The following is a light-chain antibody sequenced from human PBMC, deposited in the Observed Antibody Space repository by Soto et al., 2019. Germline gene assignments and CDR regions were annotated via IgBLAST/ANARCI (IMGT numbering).Light chain of an antibody. CDR1: SSDLAIYNY. V-gene: IGLV2-14*01. CDR2: QVT. J-gene: IGLJ1*01. Sequence: QSALPQPASVSGSPGQSITISCTGTSSDLAIYNYVSWYQQQPGKAPKLMIYQVTNRPSGGSNRFSGSRSGNTASLTISELQADYEADYYCSSYTASSNYVFGTGTNDTVL. CDR3: SSYTASSNYV.